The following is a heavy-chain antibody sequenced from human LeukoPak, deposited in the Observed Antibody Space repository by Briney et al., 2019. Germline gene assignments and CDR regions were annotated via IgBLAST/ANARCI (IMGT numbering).Heavy chain of an antibody. D-gene: IGHD2-15*01. CDR1: GYSFTSYW. CDR2: IYPGDSDT. Sequence: GESLKISCKGSGYSFTSYWIGWVRQMPGKGLEWMGIIYPGDSDTRYSPSFQGQVTISADKSISTAYLQWSSLKASDTAMYHCARRLRGYCSGGSCYDDAFDIWGQGTMVTVSS. V-gene: IGHV5-51*01. J-gene: IGHJ3*02. CDR3: ARRLRGYCSGGSCYDDAFDI.